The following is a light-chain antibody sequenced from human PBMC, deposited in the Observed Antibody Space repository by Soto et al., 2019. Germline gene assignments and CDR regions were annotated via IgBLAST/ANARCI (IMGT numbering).Light chain of an antibody. Sequence: EVVLTQSPGTLSLSPGERAPLSCRASQSVSSSYLAWYQQKPGQAPRLLIYGASSRATGIPDRFSGSGSGTDFTLTISRLEPEDFAVYYCQQYGSSPATFGGGTKVDIK. V-gene: IGKV3-20*01. CDR3: QQYGSSPAT. CDR2: GAS. CDR1: QSVSSSY. J-gene: IGKJ4*01.